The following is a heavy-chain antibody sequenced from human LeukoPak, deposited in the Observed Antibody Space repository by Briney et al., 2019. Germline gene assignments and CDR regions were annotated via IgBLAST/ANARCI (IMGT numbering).Heavy chain of an antibody. CDR1: GFTFSSYS. J-gene: IGHJ4*02. D-gene: IGHD3-10*01. V-gene: IGHV3-21*01. CDR2: ISSSSSYI. CDR3: VARGVIIPYYFDY. Sequence: PGGSLRLSCPASGFTFSSYSMNWVRQAPGKGLEWVSSISSSSSYIYYADSVKGRFTISRDNAKNSLYLQMSSLRAEDTAVYYCVARGVIIPYYFDYWGQGTLVTVSS.